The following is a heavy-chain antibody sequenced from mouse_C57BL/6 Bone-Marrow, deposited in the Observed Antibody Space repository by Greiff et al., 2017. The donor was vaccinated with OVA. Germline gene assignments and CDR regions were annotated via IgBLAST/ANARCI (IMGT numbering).Heavy chain of an antibody. D-gene: IGHD2-3*01. J-gene: IGHJ1*03. CDR3: ARGWLLRYFDV. CDR2: IYPSDSET. CDR1: GYTFTSYW. V-gene: IGHV1-61*01. Sequence: QVQLKQPGAELVRPGSSVKLSCKASGYTFTSYWMDWVKQRPGQGLEWIGNIYPSDSETHYNQKFKDKATLTVDKSSSTAYMQLSSLTSEDSAVYYCARGWLLRYFDVWGTGTTVTVSS.